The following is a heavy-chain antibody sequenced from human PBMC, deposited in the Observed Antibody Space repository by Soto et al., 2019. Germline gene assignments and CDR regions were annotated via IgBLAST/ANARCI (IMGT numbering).Heavy chain of an antibody. D-gene: IGHD3-22*01. CDR3: ARAGQYYASSGYAN. CDR2: ISAYNGNT. Sequence: QVKLVQSGTEVKQPGASMKVSCKASGYSFATSGISWVRQAPGQGLERMGWISAYNGNTNYDQKLQDRVTMTTDTSTSTAYLELRNLRSDDTAVYYCARAGQYYASSGYANWGQGTLVTVSS. V-gene: IGHV1-18*01. J-gene: IGHJ4*02. CDR1: GYSFATSG.